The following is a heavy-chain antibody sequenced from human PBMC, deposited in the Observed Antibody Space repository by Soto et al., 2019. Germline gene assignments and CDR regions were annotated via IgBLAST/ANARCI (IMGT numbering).Heavy chain of an antibody. CDR2: IVVGSDKT. J-gene: IGHJ6*02. Sequence: QKQLVQSGPEVKKPGTSVRVSCKASGFTFSNSAVQWVRQTRGQRLEWIGWIVVGSDKTNYAQKFKGRIIITRDTSTSTAFMELNSLRSDDTAVYYCAAGGGDNYYGLDVWGQGTTVTVTS. V-gene: IGHV1-58*01. CDR3: AAGGGDNYYGLDV. CDR1: GFTFSNSA. D-gene: IGHD3-16*01.